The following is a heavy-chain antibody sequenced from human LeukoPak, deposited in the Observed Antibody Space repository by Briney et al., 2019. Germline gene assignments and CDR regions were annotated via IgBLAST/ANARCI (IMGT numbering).Heavy chain of an antibody. V-gene: IGHV3-48*03. Sequence: GGSLRLSWAASGFTFSSYEMNWVRRPPGEGREWGSYISSSGSTIYYPDSVKGRFAISRDNAKNALYLQMNSVRAEDTAVYYCAIDLGGSYFVGYYGMDVWGQGTTVTVSS. D-gene: IGHD1-26*01. J-gene: IGHJ6*02. CDR3: AIDLGGSYFVGYYGMDV. CDR1: GFTFSSYE. CDR2: ISSSGSTI.